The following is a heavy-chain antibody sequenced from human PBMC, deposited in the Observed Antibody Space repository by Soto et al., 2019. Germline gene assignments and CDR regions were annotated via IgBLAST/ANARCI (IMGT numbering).Heavy chain of an antibody. D-gene: IGHD2-21*02. V-gene: IGHV3-23*01. CDR2: SSDRRTGNT. CDR1: GFTFSSYT. CDR3: TTWLTAHFDY. Sequence: GSLRLSCAASGFTFSSYTLNWVRRAPGKGLEWVATSSDRRTGNTHYSDSVRGRFTLSRDYSRNILFLQMDSLRAADTALYYCTTWLTAHFDYWGRGTQVTVSS. J-gene: IGHJ4*02.